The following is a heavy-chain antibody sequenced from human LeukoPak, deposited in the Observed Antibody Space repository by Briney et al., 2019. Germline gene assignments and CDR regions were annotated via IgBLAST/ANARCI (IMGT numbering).Heavy chain of an antibody. J-gene: IGHJ5*02. V-gene: IGHV1-8*01. CDR2: MNPNSGNT. D-gene: IGHD3-22*01. CDR3: ARGGSGDFHDWSGYYYPT. Sequence: ASVKVSCKASGYTFTSYDINWVRQATGQGLEWMGWMNPNSGNTGYAQKFQGRVTMTRNTFISTAYMELSSLRSEDTAVYYCARGGSGDFHDWSGYYYPTWGQGTLVHGSS. CDR1: GYTFTSYD.